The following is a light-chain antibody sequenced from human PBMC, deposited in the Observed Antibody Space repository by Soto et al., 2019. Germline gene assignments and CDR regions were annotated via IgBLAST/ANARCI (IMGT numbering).Light chain of an antibody. CDR1: SSDVGGYNY. V-gene: IGLV2-8*01. J-gene: IGLJ1*01. CDR3: SSYAGSVYV. CDR2: EVS. Sequence: QSVLTQPASVSGSPGQSITISCTGTSSDVGGYNYVSWYQQHPGKAPKLMIYEVSKRPSGVPDRFSGSKSGNTASLTVSGLQAEDEADYYCSSYAGSVYVFGTGTKLTVL.